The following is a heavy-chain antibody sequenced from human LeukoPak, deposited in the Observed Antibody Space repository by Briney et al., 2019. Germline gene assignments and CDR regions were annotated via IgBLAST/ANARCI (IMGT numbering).Heavy chain of an antibody. Sequence: SETLSLTCSVTGVSIASGVYYWSWIRQSPGKGLEWLGYVYHRETTYYNPSLKSRISVSIDTSNNQFSLKLASVTAADTAVFYCARTFDFRAPRATDVWGKGTTVIVSS. CDR1: GVSIASGVYY. CDR2: VYHRETT. J-gene: IGHJ6*04. V-gene: IGHV4-30-2*06. CDR3: ARTFDFRAPRATDV. D-gene: IGHD3-9*01.